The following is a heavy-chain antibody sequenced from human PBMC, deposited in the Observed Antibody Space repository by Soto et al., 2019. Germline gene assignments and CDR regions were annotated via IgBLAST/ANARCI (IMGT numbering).Heavy chain of an antibody. V-gene: IGHV4-4*07. CDR3: AREEVYYGSGSYYNLDY. D-gene: IGHD3-10*01. CDR2: IYTSGST. Sequence: QVQLQESGPGLVKPSETLSLTCTVSGGSISSYYWSWIRQPAGKGLEWIGRIYTSGSTNYNPSLKRRVTMSVDTSKNQFSLKLSSVTAADTAVYYCAREEVYYGSGSYYNLDYWGQGTLVTVSS. J-gene: IGHJ4*02. CDR1: GGSISSYY.